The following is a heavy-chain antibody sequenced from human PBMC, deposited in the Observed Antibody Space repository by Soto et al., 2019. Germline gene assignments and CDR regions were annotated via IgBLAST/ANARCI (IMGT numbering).Heavy chain of an antibody. CDR3: ARRYCDGDCYSKWIDASDI. V-gene: IGHV3-21*01. Sequence: GGPLRLSCAASGFTFSSYSMNWVRQAPGKGLEWVSSISSSSSYIYYADSVKGRFTISRDNVKKSLYLQMNSLRAEDTAVYYCARRYCDGDCYSKWIDASDIWGQGTMVIVSS. D-gene: IGHD2-21*02. J-gene: IGHJ3*02. CDR2: ISSSSSYI. CDR1: GFTFSSYS.